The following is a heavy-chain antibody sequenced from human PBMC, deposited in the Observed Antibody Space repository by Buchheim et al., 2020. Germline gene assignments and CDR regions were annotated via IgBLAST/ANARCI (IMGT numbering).Heavy chain of an antibody. CDR3: ARGSGLNYYDTSGYYSWFDP. CDR2: IYYSGST. J-gene: IGHJ5*02. CDR1: GGSISSGDYY. Sequence: QVQLQESGPGLVKPSQTLSLTCTVSGGSISSGDYYWSWIRQPPGKGLEWIGYIYYSGSTYYNPSLKSRVTISVDTYKNQFSLKLSSVTAADTAVYYCARGSGLNYYDTSGYYSWFDPWGQGTL. V-gene: IGHV4-30-4*01. D-gene: IGHD3-22*01.